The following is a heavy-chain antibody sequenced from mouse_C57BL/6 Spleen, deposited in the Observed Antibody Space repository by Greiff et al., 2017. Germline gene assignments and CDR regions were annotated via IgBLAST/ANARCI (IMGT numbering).Heavy chain of an antibody. CDR1: GYTFTEYT. J-gene: IGHJ2*01. D-gene: IGHD4-1*01. CDR2: FYPGSGSI. V-gene: IGHV1-62-2*01. Sequence: VQRVESGAELVKPGASVKLSCKASGYTFTEYTIHWVKQRPGQGLEWIGWFYPGSGSIKYNEKFKDKATLTADKSSSTAYMELSRLTSEDSAVYFCARHREEELGRGYFDYWGQGTTLTGSS. CDR3: ARHREEELGRGYFDY.